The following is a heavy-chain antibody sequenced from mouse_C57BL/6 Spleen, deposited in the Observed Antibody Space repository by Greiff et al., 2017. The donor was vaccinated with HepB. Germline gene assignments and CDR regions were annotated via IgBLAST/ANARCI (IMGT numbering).Heavy chain of an antibody. D-gene: IGHD1-1*01. J-gene: IGHJ2*01. V-gene: IGHV1-55*01. Sequence: QVQLQQPGAELVKPGASVKLSCKASGYTFTSYWITWVKQRPGQGLEWIGDIYPGSGSTNYNEKFKSKATLTVDTSSSTAYMQLSSLTSEDSAVYYCARAEGCSGSNHYFDYWGQGTTLTVSS. CDR2: IYPGSGST. CDR3: ARAEGCSGSNHYFDY. CDR1: GYTFTSYW.